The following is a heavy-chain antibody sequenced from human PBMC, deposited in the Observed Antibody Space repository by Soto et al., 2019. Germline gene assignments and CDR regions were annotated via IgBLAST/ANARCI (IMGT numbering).Heavy chain of an antibody. CDR2: IYWDDDK. Sequence: QITLKESGPTLVKPTQTLTLTCTFSAFSLSTGGVGVGWIRQPPGKALEWLALIYWDDDKRYSPSLRSRLTTTKATSKNQVVLTMTNMDPVDTATYYCIQSRCGGDCLQSYASYYYYGMDVWGQGTTVTVSS. CDR1: AFSLSTGGVG. D-gene: IGHD2-21*02. CDR3: IQSRCGGDCLQSYASYYYYGMDV. J-gene: IGHJ6*02. V-gene: IGHV2-5*02.